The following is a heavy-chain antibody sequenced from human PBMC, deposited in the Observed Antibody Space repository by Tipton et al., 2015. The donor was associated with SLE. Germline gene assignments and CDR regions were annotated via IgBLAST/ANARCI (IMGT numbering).Heavy chain of an antibody. CDR1: RESFSGYY. V-gene: IGHV4-34*01. CDR3: ARGDCSSTSCLDY. D-gene: IGHD2-2*01. Sequence: TLSLTCAVYRESFSGYYWSWIRQPPGKGLEWIGEINHSGGTNYNPSIKSRVTISVDTSKNQFSLKLSSVTAADTAVYYCARGDCSSTSCLDYWGQGTLVTVSS. J-gene: IGHJ4*02. CDR2: INHSGGT.